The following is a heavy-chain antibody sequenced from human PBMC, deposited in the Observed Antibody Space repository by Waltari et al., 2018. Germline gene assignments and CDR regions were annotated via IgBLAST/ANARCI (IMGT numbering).Heavy chain of an antibody. V-gene: IGHV4-39*07. Sequence: LQLQESGPGLVKPSETLSLTCTVPGGSISSSSYYWGWIRQPPGKGLEWIGSIYYSGSTYYNPSLKSRVTISVDTSKNQFSLKLSSVTAADTAVYYCARTSGYSSGWSYYFDYWGQGTLVTVSS. CDR3: ARTSGYSSGWSYYFDY. CDR1: GGSISSSSYY. CDR2: IYYSGST. D-gene: IGHD6-19*01. J-gene: IGHJ4*02.